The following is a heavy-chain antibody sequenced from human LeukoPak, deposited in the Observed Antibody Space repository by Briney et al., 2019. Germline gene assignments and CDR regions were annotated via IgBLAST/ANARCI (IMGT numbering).Heavy chain of an antibody. CDR2: ISPNNGNT. Sequence: ASVKVSCKASGYTFRSYDITWVRQAPGRGLEWMGWISPNNGNTNYAQKFQGRVTMTTDTPTSTAYMEMRSLRSDDTAVYYCARDRDSSGWHVADYWGQGTLVTVSS. J-gene: IGHJ4*02. V-gene: IGHV1-18*01. CDR1: GYTFRSYD. D-gene: IGHD6-19*01. CDR3: ARDRDSSGWHVADY.